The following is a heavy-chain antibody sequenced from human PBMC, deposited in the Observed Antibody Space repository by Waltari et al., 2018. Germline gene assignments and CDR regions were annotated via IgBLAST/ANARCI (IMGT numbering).Heavy chain of an antibody. CDR3: AKGIGSGWYVEYFQH. CDR2: ISWNSGSI. CDR1: GFTFDDYA. Sequence: EVQLVESGGGLVQPGRSLRLSCAASGFTFDDYAMHWVRQAPGKGLEWVSGISWNSGSIDYADSVKGRFTISRDNAKNSLYLQMNSLRAEDMALYYCAKGIGSGWYVEYFQHWGQGTLVTVSS. J-gene: IGHJ1*01. V-gene: IGHV3-9*03. D-gene: IGHD6-19*01.